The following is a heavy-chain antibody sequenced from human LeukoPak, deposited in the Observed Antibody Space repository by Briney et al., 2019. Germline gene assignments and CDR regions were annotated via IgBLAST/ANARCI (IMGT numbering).Heavy chain of an antibody. J-gene: IGHJ4*02. V-gene: IGHV4-31*03. D-gene: IGHD3-10*01. CDR2: IYYSGST. Sequence: SETLSLTCTVSGGSISSGGYYWSWLRHHPGKGLEWIGYIYYSGSTYYNPSLKSRVTISVNTSKNQFSLKLSSVTAADTAGYYCARITYYYGSGSYYNLYYFDYWGQGTLVTVSS. CDR3: ARITYYYGSGSYYNLYYFDY. CDR1: GGSISSGGYY.